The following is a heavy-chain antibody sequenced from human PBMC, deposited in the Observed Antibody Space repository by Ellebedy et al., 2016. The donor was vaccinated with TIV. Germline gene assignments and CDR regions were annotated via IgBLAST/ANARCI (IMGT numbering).Heavy chain of an antibody. V-gene: IGHV3-23*01. CDR1: GFTFSSYA. CDR2: ISGSGGST. Sequence: GGSLRLXXAASGFTFSSYAMSWVRQAPGKGLEWVSAISGSGGSTYYADSVKGRFTISRDNSKNTLYLQMNSLRAEDTAVYYCAKDILSVAVAGEDAFDIWGQGTRVTVSS. CDR3: AKDILSVAVAGEDAFDI. J-gene: IGHJ3*02. D-gene: IGHD6-19*01.